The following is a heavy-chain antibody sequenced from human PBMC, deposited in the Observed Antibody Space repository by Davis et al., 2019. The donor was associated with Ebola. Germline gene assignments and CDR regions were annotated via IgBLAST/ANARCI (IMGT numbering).Heavy chain of an antibody. CDR1: GGSFSGYY. Sequence: GSLRLSCAVYGGSFSGYYWSWIRQPPGKGLEWIGEINHSGSTNYNPSLKSRVTISVDTSKNQFSLKLSSVTAADTAVYYCARDPYSSSSGDLYYYYYGMDVWGQGTTVTVSS. CDR3: ARDPYSSSSGDLYYYYYGMDV. CDR2: INHSGST. J-gene: IGHJ6*02. V-gene: IGHV4-34*01. D-gene: IGHD6-6*01.